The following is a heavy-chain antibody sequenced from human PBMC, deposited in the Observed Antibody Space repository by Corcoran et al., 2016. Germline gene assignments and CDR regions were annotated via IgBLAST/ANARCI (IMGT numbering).Heavy chain of an antibody. V-gene: IGHV1-8*01. Sequence: QVQLVQSGAEVKKPGASVKVSCKASGYTFTSYDINWVRQATGQGLEWMGWMNPNSGNTGYAQKFQGRVTMTRNTSISTAYMELSSLRSEDTAVYYCARASYSSSWAYYYYGMDVWGQGTTVTVSS. CDR3: ARASYSSSWAYYYYGMDV. J-gene: IGHJ6*02. D-gene: IGHD6-13*01. CDR1: GYTFTSYD. CDR2: MNPNSGNT.